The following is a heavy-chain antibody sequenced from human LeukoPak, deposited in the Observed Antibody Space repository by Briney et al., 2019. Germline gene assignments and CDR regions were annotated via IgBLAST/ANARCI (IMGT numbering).Heavy chain of an antibody. CDR3: ARDEYYDSSGYTS. D-gene: IGHD3-22*01. CDR1: GFTFRSYS. Sequence: GGSLRLSCAASGFTFRSYSMNSGRPAPGKGVAWLLYISSSGSTIYYADSVKGRFTISRDNAKNSLYLQMNSLRAEDTAVYYCARDEYYDSSGYTSWGQGTLVTVSS. V-gene: IGHV3-48*01. J-gene: IGHJ4*02. CDR2: ISSSGSTI.